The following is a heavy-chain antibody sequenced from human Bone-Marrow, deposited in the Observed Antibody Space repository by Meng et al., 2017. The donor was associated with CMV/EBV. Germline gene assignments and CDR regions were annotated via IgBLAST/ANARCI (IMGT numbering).Heavy chain of an antibody. J-gene: IGHJ6*02. CDR3: ARDKRRGRVGVYYDGMDV. V-gene: IGHV3-30*04. Sequence: GESLKISCAAPGFTFSSYAMHWVRQAPGKGLEWGAVISYDGSNKYYADSVKGRFTISRDNSKNTLYLQMNSLRAEDTAVYYCARDKRRGRVGVYYDGMDVWGQGTTVTVSS. CDR1: GFTFSSYA. D-gene: IGHD3-10*01. CDR2: ISYDGSNK.